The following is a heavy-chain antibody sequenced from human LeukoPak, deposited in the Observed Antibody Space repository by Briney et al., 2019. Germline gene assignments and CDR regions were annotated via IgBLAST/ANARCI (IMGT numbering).Heavy chain of an antibody. D-gene: IGHD6-19*01. CDR2: ILNDETNK. CDR3: ARDSGRYISGQGPYYYHGMDV. J-gene: IGHJ6*02. V-gene: IGHV3-30-3*01. Sequence: PGGSLRLSCAASGFTFSSYALHWVRQAPVKGLEWVAVILNDETNKYYADSVKGRFTISRDNSKNTLYLQMNSLRPEDTAVYYCARDSGRYISGQGPYYYHGMDVWGQGTTVTVSS. CDR1: GFTFSSYA.